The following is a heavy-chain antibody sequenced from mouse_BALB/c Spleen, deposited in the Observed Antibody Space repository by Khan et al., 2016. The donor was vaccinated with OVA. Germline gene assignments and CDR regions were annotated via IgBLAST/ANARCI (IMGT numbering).Heavy chain of an antibody. V-gene: IGHV3-6*02. Sequence: EVQLQESGPGLVKPSQSLSLSCSVTAYSITSGYFWNWIRQLPGNKLEWMGYIRYDGNSNYNPSLKNRISITRDTSRNQFFLKLISVTPEDTATYVCARGGSSGPAWFAYWGQGTLVTVSA. CDR1: AYSITSGYF. CDR2: IRYDGNS. CDR3: ARGGSSGPAWFAY. J-gene: IGHJ3*01. D-gene: IGHD3-1*01.